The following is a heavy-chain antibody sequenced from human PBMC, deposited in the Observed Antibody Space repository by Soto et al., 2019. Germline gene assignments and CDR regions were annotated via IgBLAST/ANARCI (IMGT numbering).Heavy chain of an antibody. CDR1: GYASLSYA. Sequence: QVQLVQSGPEMMQPGASVKVSCKASGYASLSYAMHWVRQVHGQVYEWLGWINAGVDGTMYSERFQGRVRITRDTSANTVYMELNALTSEDTAGYYCAREVPGLSSFDYWGQGTLVIVSS. J-gene: IGHJ4*02. D-gene: IGHD3-10*01. CDR3: AREVPGLSSFDY. V-gene: IGHV1-3*01. CDR2: INAGVDGT.